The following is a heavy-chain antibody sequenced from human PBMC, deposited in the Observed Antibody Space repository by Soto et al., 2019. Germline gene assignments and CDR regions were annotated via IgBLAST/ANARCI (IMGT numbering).Heavy chain of an antibody. V-gene: IGHV4-39*01. Sequence: SETLSLTCTVSGGSISSSSYNWGWIRQPPGKGLEWIGSIYYSGSTYYNPSLKSRVTISVDTSKNQFSLKLSSVTAADTAVYYCARQARVYYYYGMDVWGQGTTVTVSS. CDR3: ARQARVYYYYGMDV. CDR2: IYYSGST. J-gene: IGHJ6*02. CDR1: GGSISSSSYN. D-gene: IGHD3-10*01.